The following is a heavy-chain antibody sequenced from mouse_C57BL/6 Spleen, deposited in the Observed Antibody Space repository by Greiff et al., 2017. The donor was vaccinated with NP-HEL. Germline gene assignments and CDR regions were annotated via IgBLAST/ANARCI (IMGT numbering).Heavy chain of an antibody. V-gene: IGHV2-2*01. Sequence: QVQLQQSGPGLVQPSQSLSITCTVSGFSLTSSGVHWVRQSPGKGLEWLGVIWRGGSTDYNAAFISRLSISKDNSKSQVFFKMNSLQADDTAIYYCARGGYHYYAMDYWGQGTSVTVSS. J-gene: IGHJ4*01. D-gene: IGHD2-2*01. CDR2: IWRGGST. CDR1: GFSLTSSG. CDR3: ARGGYHYYAMDY.